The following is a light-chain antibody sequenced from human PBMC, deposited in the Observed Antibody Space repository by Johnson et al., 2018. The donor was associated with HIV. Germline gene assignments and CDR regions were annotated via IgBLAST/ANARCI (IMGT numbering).Light chain of an antibody. CDR2: DNN. J-gene: IGLJ1*01. CDR3: GTWDNSLIPVNV. Sequence: QSVLTQPPSVSAAPGQKVTVSCSGSSSNIGNNYVSWYQQLPGTAPKLLIYDNNKRPSGIPDRFSGSKSGTSATLGITGLQTGDEADYYCGTWDNSLIPVNVCGTPTKVSVL. CDR1: SSNIGNNY. V-gene: IGLV1-51*01.